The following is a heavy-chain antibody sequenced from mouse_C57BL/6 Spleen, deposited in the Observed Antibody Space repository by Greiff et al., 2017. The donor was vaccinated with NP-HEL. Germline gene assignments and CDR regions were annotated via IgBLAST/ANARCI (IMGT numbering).Heavy chain of an antibody. CDR3: ARHEDGSSGCLFAY. J-gene: IGHJ3*01. D-gene: IGHD3-2*02. CDR2: FYPGSGGI. V-gene: IGHV1-62-2*01. CDR1: GYTFTEYT. Sequence: QVQLKESGAELVKPGASVKLSCKASGYTFTEYTIHWVKQRSGQGLEWIGWFYPGSGGIKYNEKFKDKATLTADKSSSTVYMELSSLTSEDSAVYYGARHEDGSSGCLFAYWGQGTLVTVSA.